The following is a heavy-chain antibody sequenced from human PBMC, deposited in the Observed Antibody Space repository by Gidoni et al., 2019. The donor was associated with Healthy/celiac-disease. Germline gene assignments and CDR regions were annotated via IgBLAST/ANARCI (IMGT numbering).Heavy chain of an antibody. CDR3: AKFRPAVRSQNGHLGSYWYFDL. CDR1: GFTFDDYA. V-gene: IGHV3-9*01. D-gene: IGHD7-27*01. Sequence: EVQLVESGGGLVQPGRSLRLSCAASGFTFDDYAMHWVRQAPGKGLEWVSGISWNSGSIGYADSVKGRFTISRDNAKNSLYLQMNSLRAEDTALYYCAKFRPAVRSQNGHLGSYWYFDLWGRGTLVTVSS. J-gene: IGHJ2*01. CDR2: ISWNSGSI.